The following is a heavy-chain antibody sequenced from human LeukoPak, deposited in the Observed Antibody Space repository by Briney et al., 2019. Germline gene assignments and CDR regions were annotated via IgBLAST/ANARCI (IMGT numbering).Heavy chain of an antibody. V-gene: IGHV3-23*01. Sequence: GGSLRLSCAASGFTFSSYAMSWVRRAPGKGLEWVSTISGSGDITYNADSVKGRFTSSRDNSWNKLYLQLNSLRAEDTAVYSCARNGPDLRWYYGMDVWGQGTTVTVSS. CDR1: GFTFSSYA. CDR3: ARNGPDLRWYYGMDV. J-gene: IGHJ6*02. D-gene: IGHD4-23*01. CDR2: ISGSGDIT.